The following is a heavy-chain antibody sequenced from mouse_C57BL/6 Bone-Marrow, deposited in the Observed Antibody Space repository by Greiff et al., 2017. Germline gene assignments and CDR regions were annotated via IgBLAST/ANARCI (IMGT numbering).Heavy chain of an antibody. V-gene: IGHV2-9-1*01. CDR2: IWTGGGT. CDR3: ARNPLTTVRSYAMDY. D-gene: IGHD1-1*01. CDR1: GFSLTSYA. J-gene: IGHJ4*01. Sequence: VQLQQSGPGLVAPSQSLSITCTVSGFSLTSYAISWVRQPPGKGLEWLGVIWTGGGTNYNSALKSRLSISKDNSKSQVFLKMNSLQTDDTARYYCARNPLTTVRSYAMDYWGQGTSVTVSS.